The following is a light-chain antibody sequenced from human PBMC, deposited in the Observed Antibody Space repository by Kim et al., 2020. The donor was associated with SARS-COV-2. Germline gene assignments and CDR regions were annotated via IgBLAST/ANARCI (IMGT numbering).Light chain of an antibody. Sequence: QSVLTQPPSASGTPGQRVTISCSGSSSNIGSNNVVWYQQLPGPAPNLLIYSNNHRPSGIPDRFSGSSSGTSASLAISGLQSGDEADYYCDVWDDSLKQWVFGGGTQLTVL. CDR2: SNN. CDR1: SSNIGSNN. V-gene: IGLV1-44*01. J-gene: IGLJ3*02. CDR3: DVWDDSLKQWV.